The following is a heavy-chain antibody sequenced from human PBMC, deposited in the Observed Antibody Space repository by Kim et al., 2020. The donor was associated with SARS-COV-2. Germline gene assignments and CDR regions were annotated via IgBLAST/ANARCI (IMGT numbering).Heavy chain of an antibody. J-gene: IGHJ3*02. CDR1: GFTFTSST. CDR2: IVVGSGNT. CDR3: AAGGGEDHI. Sequence: SVKVSCKASGFTFTSSTVQWVRQARGQRLEWIGWIVVGSGNTNYAQKFQGRVTIARDMSTSTAYMELSSLRSEDTAVYYCAAGGGEDHIWGQGTMVTVS. D-gene: IGHD4-17*01. V-gene: IGHV1-58*01.